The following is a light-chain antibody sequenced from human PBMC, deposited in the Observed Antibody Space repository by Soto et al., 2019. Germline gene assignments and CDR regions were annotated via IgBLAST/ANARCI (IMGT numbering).Light chain of an antibody. J-gene: IGKJ2*01. Sequence: EIVMTQSPATLSVSPGEKATLSWRASQSVSSNLAWYQQKPGQAPTLLVYGASARATGITVRFSGSRPRTEFTLINSSVQSEDFAVYYCQHYNNWPFTLGQGTKVDI. CDR2: GAS. V-gene: IGKV3-15*01. CDR1: QSVSSN. CDR3: QHYNNWPFT.